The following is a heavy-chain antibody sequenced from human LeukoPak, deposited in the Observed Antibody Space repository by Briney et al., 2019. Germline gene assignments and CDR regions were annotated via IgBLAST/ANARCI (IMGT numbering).Heavy chain of an antibody. CDR2: VYHSGST. Sequence: SETLSLTCAVYGGSFSGYYWSWTRQPPGKGLEWIGEVYHSGSTNYNPSLKSRVTISVDTSKNQFSLKLSSVTAADTAVYYCARDPGIAAAGKGYWGQGTLVTGSS. CDR3: ARDPGIAAAGKGY. CDR1: GGSFSGYY. D-gene: IGHD6-13*01. V-gene: IGHV4-34*01. J-gene: IGHJ4*02.